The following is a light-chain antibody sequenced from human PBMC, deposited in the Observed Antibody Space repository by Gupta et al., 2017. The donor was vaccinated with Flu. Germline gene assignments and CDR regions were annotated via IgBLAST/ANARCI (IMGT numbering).Light chain of an antibody. CDR2: DAS. J-gene: IGKJ5*01. CDR3: QQCADWPMT. CDR1: QAGGQF. Sequence: EKATPPFRGSQAGGQFFGWDQEETGQATRLLMSDASTRATGIPARFGGRGSGTTFTLTISSLEPEDLAVYFCQQCADWPMTFGQGTRLEIK. V-gene: IGKV3-11*01.